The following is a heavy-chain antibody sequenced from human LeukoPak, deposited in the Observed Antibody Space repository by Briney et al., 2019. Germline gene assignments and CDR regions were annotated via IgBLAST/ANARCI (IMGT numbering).Heavy chain of an antibody. CDR2: IYYSGST. CDR3: AREGYYDSSGYAYFDY. D-gene: IGHD3-22*01. Sequence: PSETLSLTCTLSGGSISSYYWSWVRQPPGKGLEWIGYIYYSGSTNYNPSLKSRVTISVDTSKNQFSLKLSSVTAADTAVYFCAREGYYDSSGYAYFDYWGQGTLVTVSS. V-gene: IGHV4-59*01. J-gene: IGHJ4*02. CDR1: GGSISSYY.